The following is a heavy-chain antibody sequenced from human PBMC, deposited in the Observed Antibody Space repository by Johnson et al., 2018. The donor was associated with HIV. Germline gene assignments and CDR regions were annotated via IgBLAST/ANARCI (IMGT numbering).Heavy chain of an antibody. V-gene: IGHV3-73*02. Sequence: VQLVESGGGLVQPGGSLKLSCAASGFTFSGSAMHWVRQASGKWLEWVGRIRSKANSYATAYAASVKGRFTISRDDSKNTAYVQMNSLKTEDTAVYYCTRTGGFAYGDYGAFDIWGQGTMVTVSS. CDR2: IRSKANSYAT. J-gene: IGHJ3*02. D-gene: IGHD4-17*01. CDR3: TRTGGFAYGDYGAFDI. CDR1: GFTFSGSA.